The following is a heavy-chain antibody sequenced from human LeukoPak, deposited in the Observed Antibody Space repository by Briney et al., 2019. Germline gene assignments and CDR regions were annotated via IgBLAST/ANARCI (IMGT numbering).Heavy chain of an antibody. D-gene: IGHD2-15*01. CDR2: ISGGGGSI. CDR3: AKAPVTSCRGAFCYPFDY. CDR1: GLTVSSNC. V-gene: IGHV3-23*01. Sequence: GGSLRLSCAASGLTVSSNCMSWVRQAPGKGLEWVSAISGGGGSIYYADSVKGRFTISRDTSRSTLYLQVNSLRAEDAAVYYCAKAPVTSCRGAFCYPFDYWGQGTLVTVSS. J-gene: IGHJ4*02.